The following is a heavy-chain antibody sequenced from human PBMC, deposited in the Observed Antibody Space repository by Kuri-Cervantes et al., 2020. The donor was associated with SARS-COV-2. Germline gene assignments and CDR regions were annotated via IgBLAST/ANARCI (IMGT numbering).Heavy chain of an antibody. CDR1: GFNFSRTD. Sequence: GGSLRLSCAASGFNFSRTDMHWVRQAPGKGLEWVAVISHDGKNKKCIAFGKGRFTISRDNSQNTLYLHMKSLRGEDTAMYYCAKDRVGVQDFWGQGTLVTVSS. V-gene: IGHV3-30*18. J-gene: IGHJ4*02. CDR3: AKDRVGVQDF. D-gene: IGHD2-21*01. CDR2: ISHDGKNK.